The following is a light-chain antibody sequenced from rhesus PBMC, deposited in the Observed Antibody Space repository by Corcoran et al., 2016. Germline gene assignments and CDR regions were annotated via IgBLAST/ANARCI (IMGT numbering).Light chain of an antibody. CDR3: LQHSNWSLT. V-gene: IGKV3-24*01. Sequence: EIVMTQSPATLSLSPGERASLSGWASQSDSTSLAWYQQKPGQAPRLLRDGASSRATGIPDRFSGSGSGTDCTLPISRLEPDDLAVYYCLQHSNWSLTFGGGTKVELK. CDR2: GAS. J-gene: IGKJ4*01. CDR1: QSDSTS.